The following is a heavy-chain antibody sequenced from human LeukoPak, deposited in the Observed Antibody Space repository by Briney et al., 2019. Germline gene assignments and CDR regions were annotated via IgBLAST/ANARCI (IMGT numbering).Heavy chain of an antibody. Sequence: PGGSLRLSCAASGFTFSSYAMSWVRQAPGKGLEWISAISDSGSNTFYADSVKGRFTISRDNSKNTLYLQMNSLRAEDTAIYYSAKVGWQPPDYWGQGTLVTVSS. CDR3: AKVGWQPPDY. D-gene: IGHD5-24*01. CDR2: ISDSGSNT. CDR1: GFTFSSYA. J-gene: IGHJ4*02. V-gene: IGHV3-23*01.